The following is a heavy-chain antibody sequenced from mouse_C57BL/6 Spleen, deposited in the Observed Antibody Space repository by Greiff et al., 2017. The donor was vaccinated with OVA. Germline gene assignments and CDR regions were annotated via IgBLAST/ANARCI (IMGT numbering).Heavy chain of an antibody. CDR2: IDPEDGDT. D-gene: IGHD1-1*01. J-gene: IGHJ1*03. Sequence: EVQLQQSGAELVRPGASVKLSCTASGFNIKDYYMHWVKQRPEQGLEWIGRIDPEDGDTEYAPKFQGKATMTADTSSNTAYLQLSSLTSEDTAVYYCTTSYYGSSSYWYCDVWGTGTTVTVSS. CDR1: GFNIKDYY. V-gene: IGHV14-1*01. CDR3: TTSYYGSSSYWYCDV.